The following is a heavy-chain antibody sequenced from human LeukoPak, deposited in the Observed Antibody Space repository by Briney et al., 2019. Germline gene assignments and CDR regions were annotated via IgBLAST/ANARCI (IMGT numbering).Heavy chain of an antibody. CDR1: GYTFTSYG. Sequence: ASVKVSCKASGYTFTSYGISWVRQAPGQGLEWMGWISAYNGNTNYAQKLQGRVTMTTDTSTSTAYMELRSLRSDDTAVYYCARDLTNYYDSSALPWGQGTLVTVSS. D-gene: IGHD3-22*01. CDR3: ARDLTNYYDSSALP. V-gene: IGHV1-18*01. J-gene: IGHJ5*02. CDR2: ISAYNGNT.